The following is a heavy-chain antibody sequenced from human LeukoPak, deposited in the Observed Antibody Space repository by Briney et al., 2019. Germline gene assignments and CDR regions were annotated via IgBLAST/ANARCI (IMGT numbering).Heavy chain of an antibody. J-gene: IGHJ5*02. CDR1: GYTFTGYY. V-gene: IGHV1-2*02. CDR3: ARDPLYNWNEGSNPLNWFDP. CDR2: INPNSGGT. Sequence: ASVKVSFKASGYTFTGYYMHWVRQAPGQGLEWMGWINPNSGGTNYAQKFQGRVTMTRDTSISTAYMELSRLRSDDTAVYYCARDPLYNWNEGSNPLNWFDPWGQGTLVTVSS. D-gene: IGHD1-1*01.